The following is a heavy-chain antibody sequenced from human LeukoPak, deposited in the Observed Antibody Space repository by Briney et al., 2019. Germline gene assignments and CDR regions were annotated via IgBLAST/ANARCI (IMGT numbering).Heavy chain of an antibody. CDR3: ATDCSGNRCYSL. V-gene: IGHV3-43*02. CDR1: GFTFDDYA. J-gene: IGHJ4*02. Sequence: PGGSLRLSCAVSGFTFDDYAMNWVRQAPGQGLEWVSFISGDGGSKYYAASVKGRFAISRDNSKNSLYLQMNSLRLGDTALYYCATDCSGNRCYSLWGQGTLVTVSS. CDR2: ISGDGGSK. D-gene: IGHD2-15*01.